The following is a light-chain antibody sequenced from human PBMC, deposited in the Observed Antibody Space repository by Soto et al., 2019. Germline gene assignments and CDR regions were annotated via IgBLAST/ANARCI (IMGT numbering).Light chain of an antibody. V-gene: IGLV2-14*01. Sequence: QSALTQRASVSGSPGQSITISCTGTSSDVGGYNYVSWYQQHPGKAPKLMIYDVGNRPSGVSNRFSGSKSGNTASLTISGLQAEDEADYYCSSYTSSSTLLYVFGIGTKLTVL. CDR1: SSDVGGYNY. J-gene: IGLJ1*01. CDR3: SSYTSSSTLLYV. CDR2: DVG.